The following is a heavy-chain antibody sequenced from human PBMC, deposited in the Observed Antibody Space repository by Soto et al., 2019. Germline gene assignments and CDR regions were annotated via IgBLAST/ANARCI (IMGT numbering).Heavy chain of an antibody. J-gene: IGHJ4*02. CDR2: INAGYGNT. CDR3: ARDQRAVEGDYFDY. Sequence: ASVKVSCKASGYTFSSYAMHWVRQAPGQRLEWMGWINAGYGNTKSSQKFQDRVTISRDTSASTAYMELTSLRSEDTAVYYCARDQRAVEGDYFDYLGQGTLVTVSS. V-gene: IGHV1-3*01. CDR1: GYTFSSYA. D-gene: IGHD6-19*01.